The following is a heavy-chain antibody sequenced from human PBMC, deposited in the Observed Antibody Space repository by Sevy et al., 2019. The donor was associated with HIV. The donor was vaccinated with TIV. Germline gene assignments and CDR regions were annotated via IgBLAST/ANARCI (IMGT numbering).Heavy chain of an antibody. CDR1: GYTFTGYY. CDR3: VRDDRDGYFDY. CDR2: INPDSGGP. Sequence: ASVKVSCKASGYTFTGYYMHWVRQAPGQWLEWMGGINPDSGGPNYAPKFQGRVTLTRDTSISTAYMERSRLKSDDTAVYYCVRDDRDGYFDYWGQGTLVTVSS. J-gene: IGHJ4*02. V-gene: IGHV1-2*02.